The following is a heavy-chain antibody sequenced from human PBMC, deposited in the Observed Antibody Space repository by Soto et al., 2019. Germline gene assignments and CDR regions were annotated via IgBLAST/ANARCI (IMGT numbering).Heavy chain of an antibody. CDR3: AKDSLYSSSSLDY. Sequence: QVQLVESGGGVVPPGRSLRLSCAASGFTFSSSGMHWVRQAPGKGLEWVAVISYDGSNEYYADSVKGRFTISRDNSKSTLYLQMDSLGADDTAVYYCAKDSLYSSSSLDYWGQGTLVTVSS. CDR1: GFTFSSSG. CDR2: ISYDGSNE. V-gene: IGHV3-30*18. J-gene: IGHJ4*02. D-gene: IGHD6-6*01.